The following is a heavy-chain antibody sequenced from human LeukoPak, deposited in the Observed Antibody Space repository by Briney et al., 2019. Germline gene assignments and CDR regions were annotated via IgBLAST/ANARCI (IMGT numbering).Heavy chain of an antibody. CDR2: ISYDGSNK. CDR3: AKGGYSYDYYYFDY. Sequence: GGSLRLSCAASGFTFSSYGMHWVRQAPGKGLEWVAVISYDGSNKYYADSAKGRFTISRDNSKNTLYLQMNSLRAEDTAVYYCAKGGYSYDYYYFDYWGQGTLVTVSS. CDR1: GFTFSSYG. V-gene: IGHV3-30*18. D-gene: IGHD5-18*01. J-gene: IGHJ4*02.